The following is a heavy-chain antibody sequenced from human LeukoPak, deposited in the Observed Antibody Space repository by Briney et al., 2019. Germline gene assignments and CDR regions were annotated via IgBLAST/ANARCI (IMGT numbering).Heavy chain of an antibody. V-gene: IGHV1-69*13. J-gene: IGHJ3*02. CDR3: ARGSNNWNVDTFDI. CDR2: IIPIFGTA. Sequence: GASVKVSCKASGGTFSSYAISWVRQAPGQGLEWMGGIIPIFGTANYAQKFQGRVTITADESTSTAYMELSSLRSEDTAVYYCARGSNNWNVDTFDIWGQGTMVTVSS. CDR1: GGTFSSYA. D-gene: IGHD1-20*01.